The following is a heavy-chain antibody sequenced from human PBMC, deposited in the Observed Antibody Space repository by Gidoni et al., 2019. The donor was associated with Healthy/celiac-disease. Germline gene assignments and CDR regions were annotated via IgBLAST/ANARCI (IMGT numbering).Heavy chain of an antibody. Sequence: QVQLQESGPGLVKPSQTLSLTCTVSGGSISSGSYYWSWIRQPAGKGLEWIGRIYTSGSTNYNPSLKSRVTISVDTSKNQFSLKLSSVTAADTAVYYCARNYYDSSGYYPFDYWGQGTLVTVSS. CDR3: ARNYYDSSGYYPFDY. D-gene: IGHD3-22*01. J-gene: IGHJ4*02. CDR2: IYTSGST. V-gene: IGHV4-61*02. CDR1: GGSISSGSYY.